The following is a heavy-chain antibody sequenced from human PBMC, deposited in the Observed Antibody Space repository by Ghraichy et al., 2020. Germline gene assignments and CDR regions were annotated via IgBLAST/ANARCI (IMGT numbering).Heavy chain of an antibody. V-gene: IGHV4-4*07. CDR2: IYGSGST. D-gene: IGHD3-16*01. CDR3: ARGDCTNSGGDYYNGLDV. J-gene: IGHJ6*02. CDR1: GGAISNYY. Sequence: SQTLSLTCSVSGGAISNYYWTWIRQSAGKGLEWIGRIYGSGSTSYNPSLKSRVTMSVEKSKNQFSLRLTFVTAADTAVYYCARGDCTNSGGDYYNGLDVWGQGTTVTVSS.